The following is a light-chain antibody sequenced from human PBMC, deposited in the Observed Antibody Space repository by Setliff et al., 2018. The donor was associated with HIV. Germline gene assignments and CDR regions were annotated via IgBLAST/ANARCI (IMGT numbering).Light chain of an antibody. J-gene: IGLJ1*01. CDR1: SSDIGRYNL. Sequence: QSALTQPASVSGSPGQSITISCTGTSSDIGRYNLVSWYQQYPGKAPKLMIYQATKRPSGVSNRFSGSKSGNTASLTISGLHAEDEADYYCCSNTGSNTYVFGSWTKVTV. V-gene: IGLV2-23*01. CDR2: QAT. CDR3: CSNTGSNTYV.